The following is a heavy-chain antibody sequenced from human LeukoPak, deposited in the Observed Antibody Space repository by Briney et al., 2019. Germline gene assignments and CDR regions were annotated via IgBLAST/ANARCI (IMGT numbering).Heavy chain of an antibody. CDR2: INPNSGGT. D-gene: IGHD3-22*01. J-gene: IGHJ4*02. CDR1: GYTFTGYY. V-gene: IGHV1-2*02. Sequence: GASVKVSCKASGYTFTGYYMHWVRQAPGQGLEWMGWINPNSGGTNYAQKFQGRVTMTRDTSISTAYKELSSLRSDDTAVYYCARGGDSSGYYSSQGDYWGQGTLVTVSS. CDR3: ARGGDSSGYYSSQGDY.